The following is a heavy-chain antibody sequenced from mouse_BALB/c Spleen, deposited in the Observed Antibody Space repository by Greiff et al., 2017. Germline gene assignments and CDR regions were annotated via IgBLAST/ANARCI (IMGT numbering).Heavy chain of an antibody. Sequence: QVQLQQSGPGLVAPSQSLSITCTVSGFSLTGYGVNWVRQPPGKGLEWLGMIWGDGSTDYNSALKSRLSISKDNSKSQVFLKMNSLQTDDTARYYCARDRRLRRGYYAMDYWGQGTSVTVSS. CDR1: GFSLTGYG. CDR3: ARDRRLRRGYYAMDY. D-gene: IGHD2-4*01. CDR2: IWGDGST. J-gene: IGHJ4*01. V-gene: IGHV2-6-7*01.